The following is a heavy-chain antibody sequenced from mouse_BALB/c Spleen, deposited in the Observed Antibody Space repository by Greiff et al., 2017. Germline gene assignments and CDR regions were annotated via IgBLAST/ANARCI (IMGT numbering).Heavy chain of an antibody. CDR3: ARFDRPEGYFDV. J-gene: IGHJ1*01. CDR1: GYSFTGYY. Sequence: EVQLQQSGPELVKPGASVKISCKASGYSFTGYYMHCVKQSHVKSLEWIGRINPYNGATSYNQNFKDKASLTVDKSSSTAYMELHSLTSEDSAVYYCARFDRPEGYFDVWGAGTTVTVSS. D-gene: IGHD2-14*01. V-gene: IGHV1-31*01. CDR2: INPYNGAT.